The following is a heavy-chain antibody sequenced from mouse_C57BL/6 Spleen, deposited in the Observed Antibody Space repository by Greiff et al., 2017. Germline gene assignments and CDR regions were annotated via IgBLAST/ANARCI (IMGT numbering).Heavy chain of an antibody. CDR2: IDPSDSET. D-gene: IGHD1-1*02. CDR1: GYTFTSYW. CDR3: ASSGYGRGYDMDY. Sequence: QVQLQQPGAELVRPGSSVKLSCKASGYTFTSYWMHWVKQRPIQGLEWIGNIDPSDSETHYNQKFKDKATVTVDKSSSTAYMQLSSLTSEDSAVYYCASSGYGRGYDMDYWGQGTSVTVSA. V-gene: IGHV1-52*01. J-gene: IGHJ4*01.